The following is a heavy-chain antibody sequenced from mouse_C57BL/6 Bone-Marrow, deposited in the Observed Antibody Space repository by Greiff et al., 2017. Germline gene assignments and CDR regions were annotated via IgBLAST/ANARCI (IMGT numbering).Heavy chain of an antibody. CDR2: INPSTGGT. Sequence: EVQLQQSGPELVKPGASVKISCKASGYSFTGYYMNWVKQSPEKSLEWIGEINPSTGGTTYNQKFKAKATLTVDKSSGTAYMQLKSLTSEDSAVYYCARWNYYGSSYWYFDVWGTGTTVTVSS. CDR3: ARWNYYGSSYWYFDV. J-gene: IGHJ1*03. V-gene: IGHV1-42*01. D-gene: IGHD1-1*01. CDR1: GYSFTGYY.